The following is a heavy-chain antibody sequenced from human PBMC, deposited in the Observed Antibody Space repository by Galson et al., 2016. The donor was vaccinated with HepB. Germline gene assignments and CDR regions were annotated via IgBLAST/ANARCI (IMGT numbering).Heavy chain of an antibody. CDR3: AREGRGAYSNTIDY. V-gene: IGHV3-11*06. CDR2: ISHRSSYI. J-gene: IGHJ4*01. Sequence: SLRLSCAASGFTFSDYYMSWIRQAPGKGLEWISYISHRSSYIIYADSMKGRSTISIDDAKNPLYLQMNSLRAEDTAVYYCAREGRGAYSNTIDYWGHGALVTVSS. CDR1: GFTFSDYY. D-gene: IGHD3-16*01.